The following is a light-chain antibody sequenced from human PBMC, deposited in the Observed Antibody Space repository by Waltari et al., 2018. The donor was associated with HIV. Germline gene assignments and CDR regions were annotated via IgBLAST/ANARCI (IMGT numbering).Light chain of an antibody. CDR1: SLSTYY. Sequence: SSELTQDPAVSVALGQTVRITCQGDSLSTYYASWYQQKPGQAPVLVMYVKNVRPSGLPYRFSGSNSGNTSALTIAGSQAEDEGDYYCNSRDSSGDHLKFGGGTKLTVL. V-gene: IGLV3-19*01. J-gene: IGLJ2*01. CDR3: NSRDSSGDHLK. CDR2: VKN.